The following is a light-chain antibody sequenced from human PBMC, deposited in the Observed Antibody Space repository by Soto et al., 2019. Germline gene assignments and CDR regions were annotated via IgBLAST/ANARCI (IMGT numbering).Light chain of an antibody. CDR1: SSDVGGYNY. Sequence: QSVLTKPRSVSDSPGQSVTISCTGTSSDVGGYNYVSWYQQHPGKAPKLMIYDVIERPSEVPDRFSGSRSGNTASLTISGLQAEDEADYYCCSYEENYVFGTGTKLTVL. CDR3: CSYEENYV. V-gene: IGLV2-11*01. CDR2: DVI. J-gene: IGLJ1*01.